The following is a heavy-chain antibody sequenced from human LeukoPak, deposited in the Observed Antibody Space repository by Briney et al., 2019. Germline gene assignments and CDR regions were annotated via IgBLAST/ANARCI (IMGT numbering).Heavy chain of an antibody. J-gene: IGHJ4*02. CDR1: GASLGGYY. CDR2: MYYTGTT. D-gene: IGHD6-13*01. Sequence: SETLPLTCTVSGASLGGYYWSWIRQPPGKRLEWIGYMYYTGTTNYNPSLKSRVIISVDNSKNQFSLKLSSVTAADTAVYYCARGSAAAGTISFWGQGTLVTVSS. CDR3: ARGSAAAGTISF. V-gene: IGHV4-59*13.